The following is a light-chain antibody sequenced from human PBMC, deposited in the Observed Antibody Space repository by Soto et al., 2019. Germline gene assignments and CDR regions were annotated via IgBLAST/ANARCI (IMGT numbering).Light chain of an antibody. CDR1: SSDVGGYNY. V-gene: IGLV2-14*01. CDR3: ISYTCSSTLYV. Sequence: QSALTQPASVSGSPGQSITISCTGTSSDVGGYNYVSWYQQHPGKAPKLMIYDVSNQPSGVSNRFSVSKSGNTASLTISGIQAEDEADYYCISYTCSSTLYVFGAGTKLTVL. J-gene: IGLJ1*01. CDR2: DVS.